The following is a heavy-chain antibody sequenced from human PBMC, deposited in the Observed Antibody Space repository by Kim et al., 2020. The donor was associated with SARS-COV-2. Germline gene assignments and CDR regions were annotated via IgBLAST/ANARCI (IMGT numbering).Heavy chain of an antibody. CDR3: ATLGYDILTGYYNDY. CDR1: GFTFSSYG. Sequence: GGSLRLSCAASGFTFSSYGMHWVRQAPGKGLEWVAVIWYDGSNKYYADSVKGRFTISRDNSKNTLYLQMNSLRAEDTAVYYCATLGYDILTGYYNDYWGQGTLVTVSS. CDR2: IWYDGSNK. V-gene: IGHV3-33*01. D-gene: IGHD3-9*01. J-gene: IGHJ4*02.